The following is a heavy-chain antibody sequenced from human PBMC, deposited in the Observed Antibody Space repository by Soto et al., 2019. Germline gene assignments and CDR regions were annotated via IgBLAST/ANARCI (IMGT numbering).Heavy chain of an antibody. J-gene: IGHJ4*02. CDR1: GFTFSRSP. CDR2: ISADGSSQ. CDR3: ARVGTYYGSGSPYYSDY. V-gene: IGHV3-30-3*01. Sequence: QVQLVESGGGEVQPGTSLRLSCAASGFTFSRSPMHWVRQAPGKGLDWVGLISADGSSQHYADSVRGRFIISRDNFRSTVSLQMDRLRAEDTAVYYCARVGTYYGSGSPYYSDYWGQGTLVTVSS. D-gene: IGHD3-10*01.